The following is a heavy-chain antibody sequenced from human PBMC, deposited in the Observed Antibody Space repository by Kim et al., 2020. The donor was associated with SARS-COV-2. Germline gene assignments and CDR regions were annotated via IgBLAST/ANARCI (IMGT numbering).Heavy chain of an antibody. D-gene: IGHD6-19*01. V-gene: IGHV3-43*02. CDR3: VRGQQWLIKN. CDR2: ISGDGGEI. CDR1: GFTFDDYA. J-gene: IGHJ4*02. Sequence: GGSLRLSCAASGFTFDDYAIQWVRQVPGKGLEWVSLISGDGGEIKYADSVKGRFTISRDNSKKSVYLQMNRLRSEDTALYYCVRGQQWLIKNWGQGTQVTVSS.